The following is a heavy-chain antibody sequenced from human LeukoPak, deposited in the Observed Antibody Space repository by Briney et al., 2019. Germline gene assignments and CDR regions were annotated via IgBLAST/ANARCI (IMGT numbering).Heavy chain of an antibody. Sequence: ASVKVSCKASGYIFTSYDISWVRQAAGQRLEWIGWLRPASGSSGFAQKFQGRVTMTRSTSTRTAYMELRSLTSEDTAVYYCARGPPESTTSDYWGQGTLVTVSS. J-gene: IGHJ4*02. V-gene: IGHV1-8*01. CDR3: ARGPPESTTSDY. CDR1: GYIFTSYD. D-gene: IGHD2-2*01. CDR2: LRPASGSS.